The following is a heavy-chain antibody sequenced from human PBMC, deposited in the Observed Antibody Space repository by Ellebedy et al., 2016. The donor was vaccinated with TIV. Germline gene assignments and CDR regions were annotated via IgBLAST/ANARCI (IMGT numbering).Heavy chain of an antibody. CDR2: ISFSGYT. D-gene: IGHD3-16*01. CDR3: ASGGGYLDY. J-gene: IGHJ4*02. CDR1: GDSIGSSSQY. Sequence: SETLSLXXSVSGDSIGSSSQYWDWIRQPPGGGLEWFGNISFSGYTHYNPSLKSRVKMSVDMSKNQFSLRLSPVTAADTAVCYCASGGGYLDYWGQGALVTVSS. V-gene: IGHV4-39*07.